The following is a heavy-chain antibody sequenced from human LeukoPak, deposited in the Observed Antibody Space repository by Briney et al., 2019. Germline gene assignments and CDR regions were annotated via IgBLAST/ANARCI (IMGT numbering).Heavy chain of an antibody. V-gene: IGHV3-9*01. J-gene: IGHJ2*01. CDR3: AKVAAAGPLLWYFDL. D-gene: IGHD6-13*01. Sequence: GGSLRLSCAASGFTFDDYAMHWVRQAPGKGLEWVSGISWNSGGIGYADSVKGRFTISRDNAKNSLHLQMNSLRAEDTALYYCAKVAAAGPLLWYFDLWGRGTLVTVSS. CDR2: ISWNSGGI. CDR1: GFTFDDYA.